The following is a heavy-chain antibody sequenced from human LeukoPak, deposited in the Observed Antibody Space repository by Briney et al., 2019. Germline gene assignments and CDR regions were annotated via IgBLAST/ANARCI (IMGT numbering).Heavy chain of an antibody. CDR1: GYTFTIYG. CDR3: AREGSGYDY. D-gene: IGHD5-12*01. V-gene: IGHV1-69*13. Sequence: SVTVSFKASGYTFTIYGISWVRQAPGQGLEWMGGIIPIFGTANYAQKFQGRVTITADESTSTAYMELSSLRSEDTAVYYCAREGSGYDYWGQGTLVTVSS. J-gene: IGHJ4*02. CDR2: IIPIFGTA.